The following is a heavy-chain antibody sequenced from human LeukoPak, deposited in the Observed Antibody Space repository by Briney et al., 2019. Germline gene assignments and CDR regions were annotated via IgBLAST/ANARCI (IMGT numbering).Heavy chain of an antibody. CDR2: INPNSGGT. CDR1: GYTFTGYY. D-gene: IGHD3-16*01. CDR3: ARASPVWGTSFDY. V-gene: IGHV1-2*02. J-gene: IGHJ4*02. Sequence: GASVKVSCKASGYTFTGYYMHWVRQAPGQGLEWMGWINPNSGGTNYAQKFQGRVTITRDTSIRKDYMELSRLRSDDTAVYYCARASPVWGTSFDYWGQGTLVTVSS.